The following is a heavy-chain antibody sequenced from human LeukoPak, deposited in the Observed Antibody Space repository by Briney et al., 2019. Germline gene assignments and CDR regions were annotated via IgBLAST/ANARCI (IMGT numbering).Heavy chain of an antibody. Sequence: GGSLRLSCAASGLTVSSSYMSWVRQAPGKGLEWVSIIYNDGSTYYADSMKGRFTISRDNSKNTLYLQVNSLRAEDTAMYSCARHAGDGGAFDVWGQGTMVTVSS. D-gene: IGHD2-2*01. V-gene: IGHV3-53*01. CDR1: GLTVSSSY. CDR3: ARHAGDGGAFDV. J-gene: IGHJ3*01. CDR2: IYNDGST.